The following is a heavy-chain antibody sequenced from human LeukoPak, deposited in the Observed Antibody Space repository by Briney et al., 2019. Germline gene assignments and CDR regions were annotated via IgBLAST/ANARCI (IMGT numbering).Heavy chain of an antibody. CDR2: INPNNDGT. CDR3: ATYSGDWRFDY. D-gene: IGHD4-17*01. CDR1: GYIFTGYY. V-gene: IGHV1-2*02. J-gene: IGHJ4*02. Sequence: ASVKVSCKASGYIFTGYYMHWVRQAPGQGLEWMGCINPNNDGTNYAQKFQGRVTMTRDTSVSTAYMELNSLISDDTALYYCATYSGDWRFDYWGQGTLVTVSS.